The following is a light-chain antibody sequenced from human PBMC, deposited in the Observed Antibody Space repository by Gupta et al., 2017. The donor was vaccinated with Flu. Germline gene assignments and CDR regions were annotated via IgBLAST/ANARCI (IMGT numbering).Light chain of an antibody. V-gene: IGKV1-39*01. Sequence: PSSLSASVGDRVTITCRASQNIGNYLNWYQHKPGIAPKLLIYGASTVQTGVPSRFSGSGSATDFTLTISSLQPEDFATYYCQQSDYIPRTFGQGTKVQVK. J-gene: IGKJ1*01. CDR2: GAS. CDR3: QQSDYIPRT. CDR1: QNIGNY.